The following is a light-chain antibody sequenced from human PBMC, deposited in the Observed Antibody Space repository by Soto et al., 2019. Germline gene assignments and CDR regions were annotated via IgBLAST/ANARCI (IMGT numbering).Light chain of an antibody. CDR3: QQRSNWPKT. J-gene: IGKJ1*01. Sequence: EIVLTQSPATLSLTLGERATLSCRASQSISSYLAWYQQKPGQAPRLLIDDASNRATGIPARFSGSGSGTDFTLTISSLEPEDFAVYYCQQRSNWPKTFGQGTKVEIK. CDR1: QSISSY. CDR2: DAS. V-gene: IGKV3-11*01.